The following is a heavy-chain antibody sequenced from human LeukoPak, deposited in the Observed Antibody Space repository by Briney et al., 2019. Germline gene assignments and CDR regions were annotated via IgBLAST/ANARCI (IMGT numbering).Heavy chain of an antibody. CDR3: ATLKYCSSTSCYELDFDY. Sequence: ASVKVSCKASGYTFTGCYMHWVRQAPGQGLEWMGWIKPSSGATNYAQKFQGRVTMTRDTSISTAYMELSRQRSDDTAVYYCATLKYCSSTSCYELDFDYWGQGTLVTVSS. J-gene: IGHJ4*02. CDR1: GYTFTGCY. V-gene: IGHV1-2*02. D-gene: IGHD2-2*01. CDR2: IKPSSGAT.